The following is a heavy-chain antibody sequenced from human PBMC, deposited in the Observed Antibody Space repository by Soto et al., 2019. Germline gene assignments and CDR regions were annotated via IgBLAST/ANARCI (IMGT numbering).Heavy chain of an antibody. Sequence: GGSLRLSCAVSGFTFRSYSMNWVRQAPGKGLEWVSYISSNSGITYYADSVKGRFTVSRDNAKNSLFLQMNSLRDDDTAVYYCARDEGYSSSIAYWGQGILVTVSS. CDR2: ISSNSGIT. D-gene: IGHD6-6*01. CDR3: ARDEGYSSSIAY. CDR1: GFTFRSYS. J-gene: IGHJ4*02. V-gene: IGHV3-48*02.